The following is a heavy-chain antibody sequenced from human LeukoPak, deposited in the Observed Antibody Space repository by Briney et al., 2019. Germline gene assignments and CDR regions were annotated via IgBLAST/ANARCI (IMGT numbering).Heavy chain of an antibody. CDR2: ISTTGTTI. D-gene: IGHD2-21*01. J-gene: IGHJ4*02. CDR1: GFTFSAYH. Sequence: GGSLRLSCAASGFTFSAYHINWVRQAPGKGLEWISYISTTGTTIHYADSVKGRFAISRDNAKSSLYLQMNSLRDEDTAVYYCARVWQDYSGVDYWGQGALVTVSS. V-gene: IGHV3-48*02. CDR3: ARVWQDYSGVDY.